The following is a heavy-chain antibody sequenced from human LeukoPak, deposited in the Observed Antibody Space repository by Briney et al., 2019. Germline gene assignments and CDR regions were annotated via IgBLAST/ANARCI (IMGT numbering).Heavy chain of an antibody. J-gene: IGHJ6*02. CDR2: ISSSGSAT. V-gene: IGHV3-48*03. Sequence: PGGSLRLSCAASGFTFSSYEMNWVRQAPGKGLEWVSHISSSGSATYYADPVKGRFTISRDNAKNSLFLQMNNLRADDTAVYYCARAGHGDARPYHYSMDAWGQGTTVTVSS. D-gene: IGHD4-17*01. CDR3: ARAGHGDARPYHYSMDA. CDR1: GFTFSSYE.